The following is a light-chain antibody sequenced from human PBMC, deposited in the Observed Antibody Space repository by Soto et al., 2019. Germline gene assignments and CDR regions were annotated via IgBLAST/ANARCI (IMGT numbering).Light chain of an antibody. CDR1: SSDVGGYNY. V-gene: IGLV2-14*01. CDR2: EVS. J-gene: IGLJ1*01. CDR3: SSYTSNSTLYV. Sequence: QSALTQPASVSGSPGQSITISCTGTSSDVGGYNYVSWYQQHPGKAPKLMIYEVSNRPSGVSNRFSGSKSGNTASLTISGIQAEDEADYYCSSYTSNSTLYVFGTGTKLTVL.